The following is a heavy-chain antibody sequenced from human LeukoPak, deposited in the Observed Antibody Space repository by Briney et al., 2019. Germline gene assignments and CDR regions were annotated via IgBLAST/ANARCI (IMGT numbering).Heavy chain of an antibody. CDR2: INPSGGST. V-gene: IGHV1-46*01. Sequence: ASVKVSCKASGYIFTTYYMHWVRQAPGQGLEWMGIINPSGGSTSYAQKFQGRVTMTRDMSTSTVYMELSSLRSEDTAVYYCARGQIYCSGGSCYSWFDPWGQGTLVTVSS. CDR3: ARGQIYCSGGSCYSWFDP. J-gene: IGHJ5*02. CDR1: GYIFTTYY. D-gene: IGHD2-15*01.